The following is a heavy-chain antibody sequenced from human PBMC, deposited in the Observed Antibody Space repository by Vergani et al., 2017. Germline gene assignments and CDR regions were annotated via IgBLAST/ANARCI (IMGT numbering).Heavy chain of an antibody. CDR3: ARGASMGYSSGWYSGYYYYYMDV. Sequence: QVQLQQWGAGLLKPSETLSLTCAVYGGSFSGYYWSWIRQPPGKGLEWIGEINHSGSTNYNPSLKSRVTISVDTSKNQFSLKLRSVTAADTAVYYCARGASMGYSSGWYSGYYYYYMDVWGKGTTVTVSS. J-gene: IGHJ6*03. D-gene: IGHD6-19*01. V-gene: IGHV4-34*01. CDR1: GGSFSGYY. CDR2: INHSGST.